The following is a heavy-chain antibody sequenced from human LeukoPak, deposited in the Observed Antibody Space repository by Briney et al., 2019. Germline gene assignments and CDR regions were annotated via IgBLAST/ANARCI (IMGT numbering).Heavy chain of an antibody. CDR2: IYYSGST. CDR1: GGSISGYY. J-gene: IGHJ4*02. Sequence: SETLSLTCTVSGGSISGYYWSWIRQPLGKGLEWIGYIYYSGSTNYNPSLKSRVTISVDTSKNQFSLKLSSVTAADTAVYYCAREGYCSGGSCYGPFFDYWGQGTLVTVSS. CDR3: AREGYCSGGSCYGPFFDY. V-gene: IGHV4-59*01. D-gene: IGHD2-15*01.